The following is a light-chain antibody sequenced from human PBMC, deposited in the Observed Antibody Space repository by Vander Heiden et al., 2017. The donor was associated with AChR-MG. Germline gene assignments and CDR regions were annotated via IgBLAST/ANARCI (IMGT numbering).Light chain of an antibody. J-gene: IGLJ2*01. Sequence: SYVLTQPPSVSVAPGQTATITCGGDNIGSKSVHWYQRRPGQAPVLVVYDDTDRPPGIPERLSGSNSGNTATLTISRVEVGDEADYCCQAWASASDQLIFGGGTKLTVL. CDR2: DDT. CDR3: QAWASASDQLI. V-gene: IGLV3-21*02. CDR1: NIGSKS.